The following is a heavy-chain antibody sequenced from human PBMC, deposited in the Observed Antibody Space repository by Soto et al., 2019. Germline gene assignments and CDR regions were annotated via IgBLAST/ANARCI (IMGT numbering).Heavy chain of an antibody. D-gene: IGHD6-13*01. CDR2: IIPIFGTA. CDR1: GGTFSSYA. Sequence: SVKVSCKASGGTFSSYAISWVRQAPGQGLEWMGGIIPIFGTANYAQKFQGRVTITADESTSTAYMELSSLRSEDTAVYYCARDLGYSSSWDYYYYGMDVWCQGTTVTVSS. CDR3: ARDLGYSSSWDYYYYGMDV. J-gene: IGHJ6*02. V-gene: IGHV1-69*13.